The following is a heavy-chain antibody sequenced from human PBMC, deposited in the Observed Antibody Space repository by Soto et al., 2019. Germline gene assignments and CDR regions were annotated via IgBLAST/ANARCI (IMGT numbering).Heavy chain of an antibody. V-gene: IGHV3-72*01. D-gene: IGHD1-1*01. J-gene: IGHJ3*02. CDR2: IRDKGNGHTT. CDR1: GFTFSDYY. Sequence: PGGSLRLSCAASGFTFSDYYMDWVRQAPGKGLEWVGRIRDKGNGHTTEYAVSVKGRFTISRDDSKNSLYLEMNSLKSEDTAVYYCARASRGGSQPDVFDIWGQGTMVTVSS. CDR3: ARASRGGSQPDVFDI.